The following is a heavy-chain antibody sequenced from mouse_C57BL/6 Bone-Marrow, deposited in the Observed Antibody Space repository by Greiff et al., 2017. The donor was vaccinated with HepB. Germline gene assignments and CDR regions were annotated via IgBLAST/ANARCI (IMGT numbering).Heavy chain of an antibody. D-gene: IGHD2-2*01. CDR2: ISSGGSYT. CDR1: GFTFSSYG. Sequence: EVKLMESGGDLVKPGGSLKLSCAASGFTFSSYGMSWVRQTPDKRLEWVATISSGGSYTYYPDSVKGRFTISRDNAKNTLYLQMSSLKSEDTAMYYCARKIYYRYYFDYWGQGTTLTVSS. V-gene: IGHV5-6*01. J-gene: IGHJ2*01. CDR3: ARKIYYRYYFDY.